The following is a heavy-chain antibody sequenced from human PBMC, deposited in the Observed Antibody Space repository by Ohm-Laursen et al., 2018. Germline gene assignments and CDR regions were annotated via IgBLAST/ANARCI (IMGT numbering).Heavy chain of an antibody. V-gene: IGHV3-23*01. J-gene: IGHJ4*02. CDR3: ARDIDWVAFDY. CDR1: GFTFSSHG. D-gene: IGHD3-9*01. CDR2: ISGSGDTT. Sequence: LSLTCAASGFTFSSHGINWVRQAPGKGLEWVSGISGSGDTTYYADSVKGRFTISRDNSRNTLDLQMNSLRVEDTALYYCARDIDWVAFDYWGQGTLVTVSS.